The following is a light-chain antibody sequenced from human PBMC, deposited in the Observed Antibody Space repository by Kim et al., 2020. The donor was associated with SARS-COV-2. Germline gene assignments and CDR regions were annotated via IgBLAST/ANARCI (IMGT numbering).Light chain of an antibody. V-gene: IGKV3D-11*02. Sequence: EIVLTQSPATLSLSPGERATLSCRARQSVSSYLAWYQQKPGQAPRLLIYDASTRATGIPARFSGSGSGTDFTLTISSLEPEDFAVYYCQQRSNWQRTFGQGTKVDIK. CDR2: DAS. CDR1: QSVSSY. CDR3: QQRSNWQRT. J-gene: IGKJ1*01.